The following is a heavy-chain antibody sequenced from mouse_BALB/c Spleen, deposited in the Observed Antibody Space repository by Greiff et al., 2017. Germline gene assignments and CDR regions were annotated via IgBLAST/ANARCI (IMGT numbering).Heavy chain of an antibody. D-gene: IGHD2-4*01. CDR1: GFSLTSYG. CDR2: IWAGGST. Sequence: VQLKESGPGLVAPSQSLSITCTVSGFSLTSYGVHWVRQPPGKGLEWLGVIWAGGSTNYNSALMSRLSISKDNSKSQVFLKMNSLQTDDTAMYYCARYYDYDGGYAMDYWGQGTSVTVSS. V-gene: IGHV2-9*02. J-gene: IGHJ4*01. CDR3: ARYYDYDGGYAMDY.